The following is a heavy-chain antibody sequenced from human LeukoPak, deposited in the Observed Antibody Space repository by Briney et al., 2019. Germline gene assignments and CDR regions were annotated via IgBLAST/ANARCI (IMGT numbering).Heavy chain of an antibody. Sequence: SQTLSLTCALSGDSFSSNSAAWNWLRQSPSRGLEWLGSTYYRSKWYNYYAVSVKSRITTNPDTSKNQFSLQLNSVTPEDTAVYYCASNHGSGSYYYWGQGTLVTVSS. D-gene: IGHD3-10*01. CDR1: GDSFSSNSAA. CDR2: TYYRSKWYN. J-gene: IGHJ4*02. CDR3: ASNHGSGSYYY. V-gene: IGHV6-1*01.